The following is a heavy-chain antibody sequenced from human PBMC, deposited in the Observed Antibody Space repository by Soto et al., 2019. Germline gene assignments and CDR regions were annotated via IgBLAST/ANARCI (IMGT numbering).Heavy chain of an antibody. CDR2: IYTRGSI. J-gene: IGHJ6*02. Sequence: PAETLSLTCIVSGGSISRYYWSWIRQSAGKGLEWIGRIYTRGSISYNPSLKSRVTMSVDTSKNHFSLKPRSVTAADTAGYYCARDRQYYDYTGHPFSVTDFWGQWTTVNGSS. D-gene: IGHD3-22*01. V-gene: IGHV4-4*07. CDR3: ARDRQYYDYTGHPFSVTDF. CDR1: GGSISRYY.